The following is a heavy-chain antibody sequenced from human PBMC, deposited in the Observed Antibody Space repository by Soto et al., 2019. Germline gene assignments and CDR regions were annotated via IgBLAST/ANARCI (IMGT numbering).Heavy chain of an antibody. Sequence: QITLKESGPTLVRPTQTLTQTCTFSGFSLTTSGVGVGWIHQPPGKALEWLAVIYWDDDKRYSSSLKSRLTITKDTSKNQVVLTMTNLDPVDTAIYYCAHHPYYGLGSYSFDYWGQGTLVTVSS. J-gene: IGHJ4*02. D-gene: IGHD3-10*01. CDR2: IYWDDDK. V-gene: IGHV2-5*02. CDR3: AHHPYYGLGSYSFDY. CDR1: GFSLTTSGVG.